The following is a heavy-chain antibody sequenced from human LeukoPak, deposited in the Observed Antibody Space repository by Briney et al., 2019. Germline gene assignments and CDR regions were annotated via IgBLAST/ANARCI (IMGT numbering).Heavy chain of an antibody. V-gene: IGHV3-23*01. CDR1: GFTFSSYW. D-gene: IGHD6-13*01. CDR2: ITGRGDET. CDR3: AKGAAAGLVDWFDP. J-gene: IGHJ5*02. Sequence: GGSLRLSCAASGFTFSSYWMHWVRQAPGKGLEWVSSITGRGDETFYADSVKGRFSLSRDNSKNMLYLQMYSLGAEDTAIYYCAKGAAAGLVDWFDPWGQGTLVTVSS.